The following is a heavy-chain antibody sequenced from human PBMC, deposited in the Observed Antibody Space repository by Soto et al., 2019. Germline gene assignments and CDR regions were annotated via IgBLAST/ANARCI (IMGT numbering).Heavy chain of an antibody. D-gene: IGHD2-15*01. CDR2: LSGSGSLS. J-gene: IGHJ4*02. CDR3: TRDRGGALDS. CDR1: GFTFNTFA. Sequence: EVLLLESGGGLVQPGGSLRLSCAASGFTFNTFAMTWVRQAPGKGLEWVSALSGSGSLSYYADSVKGRFTIYRDNSKNTMYLQMNNLRVDETAVYFCTRDRGGALDSWGQGTLVTVSS. V-gene: IGHV3-23*01.